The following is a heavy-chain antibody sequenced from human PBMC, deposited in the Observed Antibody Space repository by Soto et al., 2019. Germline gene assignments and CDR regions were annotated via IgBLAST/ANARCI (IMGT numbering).Heavy chain of an antibody. CDR2: INHSGST. D-gene: IGHD4-4*01. CDR1: GGSFRGYY. J-gene: IGHJ6*02. V-gene: IGHV4-34*01. Sequence: SETLSLTCAVYGGSFRGYYWSWIRQPPGKGLEWIGKINHSGSTNYNPSLKSRVTISVDTSKNLFSLNLSSVTAADTAVYYCARRSRDSNYYYYYYGMDVWGQGTTVTVSS. CDR3: ARRSRDSNYYYYYYGMDV.